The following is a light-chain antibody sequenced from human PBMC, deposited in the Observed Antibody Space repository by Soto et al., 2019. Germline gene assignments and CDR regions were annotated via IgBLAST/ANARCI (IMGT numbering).Light chain of an antibody. V-gene: IGLV4-60*02. Sequence: QLVLTQSSSASASLGSSVKLTCILSSGHNTYIIAWHQQQPGKAPRFLMTLDRSGSYNRGSGVPDRFSGSSSGADRYLTISNLQFEDEGDYYCETWYSNTHKVLGGGTKLTVL. CDR1: SGHNTYI. J-gene: IGLJ3*02. CDR2: LDRSGSY. CDR3: ETWYSNTHKV.